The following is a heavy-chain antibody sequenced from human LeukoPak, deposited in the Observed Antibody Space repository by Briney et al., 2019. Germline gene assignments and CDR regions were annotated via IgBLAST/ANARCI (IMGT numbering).Heavy chain of an antibody. J-gene: IGHJ4*02. V-gene: IGHV3-30-3*01. CDR1: GFTFSSDA. CDR3: ARSIAAAGPPPDY. CDR2: ISYDGSNK. D-gene: IGHD6-13*01. Sequence: GRSLRLSCAASGFTFSSDAMHGVRQAPGKGLEWVAVISYDGSNKYYADSVKGRFTISRDNSKNTLYLQMNSLRAEDTAVYYCARSIAAAGPPPDYWGQGTLVTVSS.